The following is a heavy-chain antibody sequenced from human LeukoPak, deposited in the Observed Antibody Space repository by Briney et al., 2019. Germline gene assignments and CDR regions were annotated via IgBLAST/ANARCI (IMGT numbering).Heavy chain of an antibody. CDR2: ISAYNGNT. D-gene: IGHD3-3*01. Sequence: ASVKASCKASGYTFTSYGISWVRQAPGQGLEWMGWISAYNGNTNYAQKLQGRVTMTTDTSTSTAYMELRSLRSDDTAVYYCARRLGGQIFGVVKMGWYFDLWGRGTLVTVSS. V-gene: IGHV1-18*01. CDR3: ARRLGGQIFGVVKMGWYFDL. CDR1: GYTFTSYG. J-gene: IGHJ2*01.